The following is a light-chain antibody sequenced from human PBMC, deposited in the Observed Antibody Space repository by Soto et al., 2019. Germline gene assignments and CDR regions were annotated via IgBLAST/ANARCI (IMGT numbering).Light chain of an antibody. Sequence: IVLTQSPGTLSLSPGERATLSCRAIQSVGSTFLAWYQQKPGQAPRLLIYGVSTRATGIPDRFSGSWSGTDFTLSISRLEPEDFAVYYCGQFVSSPPRTFGQGAKVDI. V-gene: IGKV3-20*01. J-gene: IGKJ1*01. CDR1: QSVGSTF. CDR2: GVS. CDR3: GQFVSSPPRT.